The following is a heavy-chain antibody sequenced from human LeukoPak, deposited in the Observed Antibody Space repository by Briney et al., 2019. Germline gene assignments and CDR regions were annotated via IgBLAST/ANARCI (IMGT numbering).Heavy chain of an antibody. V-gene: IGHV1-18*01. CDR1: GYTFTSYG. CDR2: ISAYNGNT. CDR3: ARGAFSYYDSSGYYFSFYFDY. D-gene: IGHD3-22*01. J-gene: IGHJ4*02. Sequence: ASVKVSCKASGYTFTSYGISWVRQAPGQGLEWMGWISAYNGNTNYAQRLQGRVTMTTDTSTSTAYMELRSLRSDDTAVYYCARGAFSYYDSSGYYFSFYFDYWGQGTLVTVSS.